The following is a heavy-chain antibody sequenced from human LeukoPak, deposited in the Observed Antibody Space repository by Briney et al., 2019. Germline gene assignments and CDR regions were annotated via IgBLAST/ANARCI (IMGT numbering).Heavy chain of an antibody. CDR1: GFTFSSYA. CDR3: ARDHNYGSDY. J-gene: IGHJ4*02. D-gene: IGHD5-18*01. CDR2: ISGSGGST. Sequence: PGGSLRLSCAASGFTFSSYAMSWVRQAPGKGLEWVSAISGSGGSTYYADSVKGRFTISRDSAKNSLYLQMNSPRVEDTAVYYCARDHNYGSDYWGQGTLVTVSS. V-gene: IGHV3-23*01.